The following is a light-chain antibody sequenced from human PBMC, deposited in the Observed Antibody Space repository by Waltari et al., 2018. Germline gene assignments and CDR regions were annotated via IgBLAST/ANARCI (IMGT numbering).Light chain of an antibody. Sequence: DIQMTQSPSSLSASVGHRATITCQANQDIYNSLNWYQQKPGKAPNLLIYGASNLEPGVPSRFSGSGSGTHFTFTISSLQPDDFATYYCQQYDTPLSFGGGTKVAIK. V-gene: IGKV1-33*01. CDR3: QQYDTPLS. CDR2: GAS. J-gene: IGKJ4*01. CDR1: QDIYNS.